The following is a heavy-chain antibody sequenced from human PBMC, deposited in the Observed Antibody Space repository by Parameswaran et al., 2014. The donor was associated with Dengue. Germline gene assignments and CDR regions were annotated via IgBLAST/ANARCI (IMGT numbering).Heavy chain of an antibody. Sequence: WIRQPPGKGLEWVSAISGSGGSTYYADSVKGRFTISRDNSKNTLYLQMNSLRAEDTAVYYCAKAEYSYGYYYYGMDVWGQGTTVTVSS. CDR3: AKAEYSYGYYYYGMDV. CDR2: ISGSGGST. D-gene: IGHD5-18*01. V-gene: IGHV3-23*01. J-gene: IGHJ6*02.